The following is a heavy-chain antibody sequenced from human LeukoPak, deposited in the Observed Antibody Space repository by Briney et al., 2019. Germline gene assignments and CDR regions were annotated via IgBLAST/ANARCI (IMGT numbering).Heavy chain of an antibody. J-gene: IGHJ3*02. V-gene: IGHV3-33*01. Sequence: GGSLRLSCAASGLTFSNYGMHWVRQAPGKGLEWVAVIWYDGTNKYYVDSVKGRFTISRDNSKNTLYLQMNSLRPEDTALYYCARMDSRTWSRPAAFDIWGRGTMVTVSS. CDR3: ARMDSRTWSRPAAFDI. CDR1: GLTFSNYG. CDR2: IWYDGTNK. D-gene: IGHD6-13*01.